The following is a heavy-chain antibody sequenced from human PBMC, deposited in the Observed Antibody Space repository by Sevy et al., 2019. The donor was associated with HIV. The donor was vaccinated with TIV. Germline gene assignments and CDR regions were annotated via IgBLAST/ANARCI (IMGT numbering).Heavy chain of an antibody. D-gene: IGHD3-9*01. V-gene: IGHV3-11*01. CDR3: ARSELRYFYWLLPTDAFDI. CDR2: ISSSGSTI. CDR1: GFTLSDYY. Sequence: GGSLRLSCAASGFTLSDYYMSWIRQAPGKGLEWVSYISSSGSTIYYAHSVKGRFTISRDNAKNSLYLQMNSLRAEDTAVYYCARSELRYFYWLLPTDAFDIWGQGTMVTVSS. J-gene: IGHJ3*02.